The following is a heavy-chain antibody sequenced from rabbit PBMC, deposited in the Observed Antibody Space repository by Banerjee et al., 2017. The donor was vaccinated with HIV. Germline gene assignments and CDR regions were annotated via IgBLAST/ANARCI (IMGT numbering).Heavy chain of an antibody. CDR1: GFDFSSNA. J-gene: IGHJ4*01. V-gene: IGHV1S45*01. D-gene: IGHD4-2*01. Sequence: QEQLVESGGDLVKPEGSLTLTCTASGFDFSSNAICWVRQAPGKGLEWIGTIYAGSSGSAYYASWVNGRFTISKTSSTTVTLQMTSLTAADTATYFCARDRDWTLDLWGQGTLVTVS. CDR2: IYAGSSGSA. CDR3: ARDRDWTLDL.